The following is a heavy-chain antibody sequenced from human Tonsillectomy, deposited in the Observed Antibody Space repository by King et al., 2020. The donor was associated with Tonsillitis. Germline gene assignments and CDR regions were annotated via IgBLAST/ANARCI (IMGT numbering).Heavy chain of an antibody. V-gene: IGHV3-9*01. CDR1: GFTFDGYA. J-gene: IGHJ4*02. D-gene: IGHD1-26*01. CDR3: AKGFFGSWGFDH. Sequence: VQLVESGGGLVQPGRSLRLSCAASGFTFDGYAMHWVRQAPGRGLEWVSGISWNSGSIGYADSVKGRFTISRDNAKNSLYLQMNSLRPEDTALYYCAKGFFGSWGFDHWGQGTLVTVSS. CDR2: ISWNSGSI.